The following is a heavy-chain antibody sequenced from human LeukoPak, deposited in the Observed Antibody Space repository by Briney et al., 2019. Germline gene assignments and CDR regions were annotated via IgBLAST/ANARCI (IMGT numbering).Heavy chain of an antibody. CDR1: GYTFTSYD. D-gene: IGHD6-6*01. CDR2: MNPNSGNT. Sequence: GASVKVSCKASGYTFTSYDINWVRQATGRGLEWMGWMNPNSGNTGYAQKFQGRVTITRNTSISTAYMELSSLRSEDTAVYYCARGTPYSSSSGRVWFDPWGQGTLVTVSS. J-gene: IGHJ5*02. V-gene: IGHV1-8*03. CDR3: ARGTPYSSSSGRVWFDP.